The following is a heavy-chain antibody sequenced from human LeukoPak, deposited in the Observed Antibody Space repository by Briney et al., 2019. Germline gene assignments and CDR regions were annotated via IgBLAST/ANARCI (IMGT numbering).Heavy chain of an antibody. CDR2: ITGYGAT. CDR1: GFTFSNFA. Sequence: GGSLRLSCAASGFTFSNFAMMWVRQAPGTGLQWVSTITGYGATFYADSVRVRFTIFRDTSVNTLFLQMNSLGAEDTAVYYCAKGAAAGKVDWFDPWGQGTLVTVSS. D-gene: IGHD6-13*01. V-gene: IGHV3-23*01. J-gene: IGHJ5*02. CDR3: AKGAAAGKVDWFDP.